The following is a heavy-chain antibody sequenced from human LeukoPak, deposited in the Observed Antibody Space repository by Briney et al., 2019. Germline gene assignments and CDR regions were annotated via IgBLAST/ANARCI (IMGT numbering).Heavy chain of an antibody. CDR1: GGSFTGYY. CDR2: ITRNGIT. J-gene: IGHJ6*03. CDR3: ARDPGVIAAAAEVGNYYYYYMDV. Sequence: PSETLSLTCAVYGGSFTGYYWSWIRQPPGKGLEWIGEITRNGITNYNPSLKSRVTMSVDTSKNQFSLKLSSVTAADTAVYYCARDPGVIAAAAEVGNYYYYYMDVWGKGTTVTVSS. V-gene: IGHV4-34*01. D-gene: IGHD6-13*01.